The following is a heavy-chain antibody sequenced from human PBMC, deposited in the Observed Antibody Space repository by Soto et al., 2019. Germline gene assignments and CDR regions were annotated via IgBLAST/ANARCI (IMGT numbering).Heavy chain of an antibody. CDR3: AKCAGAPRNKRFDP. CDR2: ISVSGGST. V-gene: IGHV3-23*01. J-gene: IGHJ5*02. CDR1: GFTFSSNS. Sequence: EVQLLESGGGLVQPGGSLRLSCAASGFTFSSNSMTWVRQAPGKGLEWVAAISVSGGSTYYADSVKRRVTISRDNSKNTLYLQMNSLRADDTAVYYCAKCAGAPRNKRFDPWGQGTLVTVSS.